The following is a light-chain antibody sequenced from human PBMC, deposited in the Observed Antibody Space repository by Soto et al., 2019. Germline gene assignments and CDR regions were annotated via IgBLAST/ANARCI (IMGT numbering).Light chain of an antibody. CDR2: DAS. CDR3: QQRSNWPPGLT. V-gene: IGKV3-11*01. Sequence: EIVLTQSPATLSLSPGERATLSCRASQSVSSYLAWYQQKPGQAPRLLIYDASSRATGIPARFSGSGSGTDFTLTISSLEPEDCAVYYCQQRSNWPPGLTFGGGTKVEIK. CDR1: QSVSSY. J-gene: IGKJ4*01.